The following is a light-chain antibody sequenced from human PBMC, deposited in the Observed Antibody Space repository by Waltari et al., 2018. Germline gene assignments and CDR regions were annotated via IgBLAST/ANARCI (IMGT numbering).Light chain of an antibody. V-gene: IGLV2-14*01. CDR2: EFS. Sequence: QSALTQPASVSGSPGQSITLSCTGTSSDIGGYQYVSWYQQHPGRAPKLILYEFSARPSCISYRFSGSKSGSTASLTIAGLQAEDEGHYYCASYTSSGTLVFGGGTELTVL. J-gene: IGLJ3*02. CDR3: ASYTSSGTLV. CDR1: SSDIGGYQY.